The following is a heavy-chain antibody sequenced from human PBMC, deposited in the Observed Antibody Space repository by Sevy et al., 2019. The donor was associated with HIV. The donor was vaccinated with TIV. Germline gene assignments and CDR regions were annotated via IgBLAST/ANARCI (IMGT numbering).Heavy chain of an antibody. CDR2: ISYDRSNK. J-gene: IGHJ4*02. Sequence: GGSRRLSCAASGFTFSDYGMNWFRQAPGRGLEWVAVISYDRSNKYYSDSVKGRFTISRDNSKDTLFLQMNSLRAEDTAVYYCAKVRCRFCSGGSSYYFDNWGQGTLVTVSS. D-gene: IGHD2-15*01. CDR1: GFTFSDYG. CDR3: AKVRCRFCSGGSSYYFDN. V-gene: IGHV3-30*18.